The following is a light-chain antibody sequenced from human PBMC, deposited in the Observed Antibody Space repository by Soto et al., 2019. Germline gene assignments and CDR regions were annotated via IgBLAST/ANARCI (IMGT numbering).Light chain of an antibody. J-gene: IGKJ3*01. CDR2: GAS. Sequence: EIVLTQSPGTLSLSPGERAILSCRASQSINNRYLAWYQQMPGRAPRLLIHGASSRAAGIPDRFSGSGSGTDFTLTINRLEPEDFAVYYWHHYYNSPPFPFGPGTKVDI. CDR1: QSINNRY. CDR3: HHYYNSPPFP. V-gene: IGKV3-20*01.